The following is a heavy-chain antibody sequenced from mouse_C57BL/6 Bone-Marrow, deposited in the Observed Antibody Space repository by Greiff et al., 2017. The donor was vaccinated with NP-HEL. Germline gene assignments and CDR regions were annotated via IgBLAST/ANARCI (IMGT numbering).Heavy chain of an antibody. D-gene: IGHD6-2*01. V-gene: IGHV2-2*01. Sequence: VQLVESGPGLVQPSQSLSITCTVSGFSLTSYGVHWVRQSPGKGLEWLGVIWSGGSTDYNAAFISRLSISKDNSKSQVFFKMNSLQADDTAIYYCASLYWFAYWGQGTLVTVSA. J-gene: IGHJ3*01. CDR2: IWSGGST. CDR3: ASLYWFAY. CDR1: GFSLTSYG.